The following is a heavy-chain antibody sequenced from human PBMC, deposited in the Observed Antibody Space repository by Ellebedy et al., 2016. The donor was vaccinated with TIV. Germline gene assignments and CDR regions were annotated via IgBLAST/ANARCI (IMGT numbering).Heavy chain of an antibody. V-gene: IGHV3-30*03. CDR3: ARDAAGNGGKLDY. Sequence: GESLKISCAASGFTFSSYGMHWVRQAPGKGLEWVAVISYDGSNKYYADYVKGRFTISRDNSKNTLYLQMNSLRAEKTAVYYCARDAAGNGGKLDYWGQGALVTVSS. D-gene: IGHD4-23*01. J-gene: IGHJ4*02. CDR1: GFTFSSYG. CDR2: ISYDGSNK.